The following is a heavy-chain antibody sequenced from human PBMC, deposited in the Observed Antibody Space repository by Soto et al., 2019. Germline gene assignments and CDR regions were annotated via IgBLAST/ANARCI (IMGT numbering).Heavy chain of an antibody. CDR1: GFTCRSYA. D-gene: IGHD3-16*01. V-gene: IGHV3-23*01. CDR3: ANGGILAPLDY. CDR2: VSGSGGST. Sequence: PGGSLRLCYAAFGFTCRSYARSWVRQATGKGLEWVSAVSGSGGSTYYADSVKGRFTISRDNPKNTLYLQMNSLRAEDTAAYYCANGGILAPLDYWGQGTLVTVSS. J-gene: IGHJ4*02.